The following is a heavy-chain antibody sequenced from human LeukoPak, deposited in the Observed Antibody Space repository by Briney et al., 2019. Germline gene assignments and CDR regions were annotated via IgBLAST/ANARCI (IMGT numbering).Heavy chain of an antibody. CDR3: ARDGLDYDILTGYYRSHWFDP. V-gene: IGHV1-2*02. CDR1: GYTFTGYY. CDR2: INPNSGGT. J-gene: IGHJ5*02. D-gene: IGHD3-9*01. Sequence: ASVKVSCMASGYTFTGYYMHWVRQAPGQGLEWMGWINPNSGGTNYAQKFQGRVTMTRDTSISTAYMELSRLRSDDTAVYYCARDGLDYDILTGYYRSHWFDPWGQGTLVTVSS.